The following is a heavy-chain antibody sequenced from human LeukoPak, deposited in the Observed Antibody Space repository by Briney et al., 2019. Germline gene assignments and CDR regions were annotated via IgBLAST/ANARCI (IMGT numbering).Heavy chain of an antibody. CDR2: INPNSGGT. J-gene: IGHJ5*02. V-gene: IGHV1-2*02. Sequence: ASVKVSCKASGYTFTGYCMHWVRQAPGQGLEWMGWINPNSGGTNYAQKFQGRVTMTRDTSISTAYMELSRLRSDDTAVYYCARVRCSSTSCYNCFDPWGQGTLVTVSS. CDR1: GYTFTGYC. CDR3: ARVRCSSTSCYNCFDP. D-gene: IGHD2-2*01.